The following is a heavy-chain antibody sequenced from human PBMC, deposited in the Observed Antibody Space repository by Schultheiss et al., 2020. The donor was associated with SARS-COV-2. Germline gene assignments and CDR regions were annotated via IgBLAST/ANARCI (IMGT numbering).Heavy chain of an antibody. Sequence: GGSLRLSCTASGFTFGDYAMSWVRQAPGKGLEWVGFIRSKAYGGTTEYAASVKGRFTISRDDSKSIAYLQMNSLKTEDTAVYYCARHTETGAYYYYGMDVWGQGTTVTVAS. V-gene: IGHV3-49*04. J-gene: IGHJ6*02. CDR2: IRSKAYGGTT. D-gene: IGHD1-1*01. CDR3: ARHTETGAYYYYGMDV. CDR1: GFTFGDYA.